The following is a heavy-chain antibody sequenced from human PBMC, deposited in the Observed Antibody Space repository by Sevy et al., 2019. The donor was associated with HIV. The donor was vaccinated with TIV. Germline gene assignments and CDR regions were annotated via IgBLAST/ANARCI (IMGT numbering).Heavy chain of an antibody. CDR3: ARVFLSVTSIPSDAFDI. V-gene: IGHV1-2*02. J-gene: IGHJ3*02. CDR1: GYTFTGYY. Sequence: ASVKVSCKASGYTFTGYYMNWVRQAPGQGLEWMGWINPNSSDTQYSEKFQGRVTMTRDTSTSTAYMQLSSLRSDDTAVYYCARVFLSVTSIPSDAFDIWGQGTMVTVSS. CDR2: INPNSSDT. D-gene: IGHD2-21*02.